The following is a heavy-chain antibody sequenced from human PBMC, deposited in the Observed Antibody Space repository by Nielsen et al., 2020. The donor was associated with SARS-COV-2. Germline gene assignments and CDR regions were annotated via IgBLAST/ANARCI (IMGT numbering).Heavy chain of an antibody. CDR3: ARTYYFYFMDV. J-gene: IGHJ6*03. V-gene: IGHV4-39*07. Sequence: GSLRLSCTVSSGSVSNSSYYWAWVRQSPGKGLEWIGSVFYSGTTYVNPSLKGRVRILVDTSKNQFSLKVSSVTAADTAVYSCARTYYFYFMDVWGKGTTVLVSS. CDR1: SGSVSNSSYY. CDR2: VFYSGTT.